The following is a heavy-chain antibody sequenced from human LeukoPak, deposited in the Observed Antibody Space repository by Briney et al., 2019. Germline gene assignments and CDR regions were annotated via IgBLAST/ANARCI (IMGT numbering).Heavy chain of an antibody. CDR2: IYYSGST. D-gene: IGHD2-2*01. CDR1: GGSISSSSYY. J-gene: IGHJ5*02. V-gene: IGHV4-39*01. CDR3: ARIYCSSTSCNGEGFDP. Sequence: SETLSLTCTVSGGSISSSSYYWGWIRQPPGKGLEWIGSIYYSGSTYYNPSLKSRVTISVDTSKNQFSLKLSSVTAADTAVYYCARIYCSSTSCNGEGFDPWGQGTLVTVPS.